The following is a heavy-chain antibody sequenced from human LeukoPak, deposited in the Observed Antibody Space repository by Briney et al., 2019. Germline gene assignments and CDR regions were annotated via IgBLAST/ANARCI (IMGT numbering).Heavy chain of an antibody. V-gene: IGHV4-34*01. CDR3: ARVASYFDSGRPRGLVTDY. CDR1: GGSFSGYY. D-gene: IGHD3-9*01. CDR2: INHSGST. Sequence: SETLSLTCAVYGGSFSGYYWSWIRQPPGKGPEWIGEINHSGSTNYNPSLKSRVTMSVDTSKNQFSLKLSSVTAADTAVFYCARVASYFDSGRPRGLVTDYWGQGTLVTVSS. J-gene: IGHJ4*02.